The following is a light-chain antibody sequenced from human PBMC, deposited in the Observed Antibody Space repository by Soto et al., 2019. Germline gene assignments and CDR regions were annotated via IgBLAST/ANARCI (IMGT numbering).Light chain of an antibody. Sequence: EIVMTQSPATLSVSPGERATLSCRASQDVSSNLAWYQQKPGQAPRLLIYGASTMATGIPARFSGSGSGTEGTPTTSSLQTEDVAAYYCQQYNDWPPRTFGQGTKVEIK. J-gene: IGKJ1*01. CDR2: GAS. V-gene: IGKV3-15*01. CDR3: QQYNDWPPRT. CDR1: QDVSSN.